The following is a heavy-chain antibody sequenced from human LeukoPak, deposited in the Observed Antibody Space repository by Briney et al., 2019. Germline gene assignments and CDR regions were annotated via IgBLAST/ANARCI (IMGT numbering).Heavy chain of an antibody. CDR2: ISAYNGNT. Sequence: ASVKVSCKASGYTFTSYGISWVRQAPGQGLEWMGWISAYNGNTNYAQKLQGRVTMTTDTSTSTAYMELRSLRSDDTAVYYCATHSSSFYYYYMDVWGKGTTVTVSS. CDR3: ATHSSSFYYYYMDV. D-gene: IGHD6-6*01. J-gene: IGHJ6*03. CDR1: GYTFTSYG. V-gene: IGHV1-18*01.